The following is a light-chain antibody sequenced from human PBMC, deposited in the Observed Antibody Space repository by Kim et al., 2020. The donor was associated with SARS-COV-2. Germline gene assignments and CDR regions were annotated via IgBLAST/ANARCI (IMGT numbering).Light chain of an antibody. CDR2: EDN. CDR3: QSYDSSSHWV. Sequence: NFMLTQPHSVSESPGKTVTISCTRSSGSIASNYVQWYQQRPGSAPTTVIYEDNQRPSGVPDRFSGSIDSSSNSASLTISGLKTEDDADYYCQSYDSSSHWVFGGGTQLTVL. CDR1: SGSIASNY. J-gene: IGLJ3*02. V-gene: IGLV6-57*04.